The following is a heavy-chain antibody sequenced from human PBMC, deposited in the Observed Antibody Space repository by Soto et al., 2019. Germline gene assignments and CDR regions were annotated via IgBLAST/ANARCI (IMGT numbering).Heavy chain of an antibody. CDR1: GFTVSDYY. V-gene: IGHV3-33*08. CDR2: ISNDGSNK. J-gene: IGHJ4*02. Sequence: GGSLRLSCAASGFTVSDYYMSWIRQAPGKGLEWVTYISNDGSNKYYADSVKGRFTISRDNSKNTLYLQMNSLRAEDTAVYYCARAPLSQQLGIDYWGQGTLVTVSS. CDR3: ARAPLSQQLGIDY. D-gene: IGHD6-13*01.